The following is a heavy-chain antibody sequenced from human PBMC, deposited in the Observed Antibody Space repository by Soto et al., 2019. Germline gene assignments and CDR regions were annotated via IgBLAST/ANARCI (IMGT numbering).Heavy chain of an antibody. CDR3: ATGGYDILTGYYPTRASYYYGMDV. Sequence: ASVKVSCKVSGYTLTELSMHWVRQAPGKGLEWMGGFDPEDGETIYAQKFQGRVTMTEDTSTDTAYMELSSLRSEDTAVYYCATGGYDILTGYYPTRASYYYGMDVWGQGTTVTVS. V-gene: IGHV1-24*01. CDR1: GYTLTELS. D-gene: IGHD3-9*01. J-gene: IGHJ6*02. CDR2: FDPEDGET.